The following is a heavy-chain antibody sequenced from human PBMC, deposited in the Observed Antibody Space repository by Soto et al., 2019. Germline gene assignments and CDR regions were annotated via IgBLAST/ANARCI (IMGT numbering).Heavy chain of an antibody. CDR1: GYTFTTYT. CDR3: ARGIATGQLDP. CDR2: INPVNGNT. V-gene: IGHV1-3*01. Sequence: ASVKVSCKASGYTFTTYTMNWVRQAPGQRLEWMGWINPVNGNTKSSQKFQDRVIITRDTSASTAYMELSSLRSEDTAVYYCARGIATGQLDPWGQGTLVTVSS. D-gene: IGHD6-13*01. J-gene: IGHJ5*02.